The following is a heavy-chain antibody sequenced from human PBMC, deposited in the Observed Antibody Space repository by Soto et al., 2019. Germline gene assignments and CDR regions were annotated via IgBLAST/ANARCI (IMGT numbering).Heavy chain of an antibody. V-gene: IGHV4-39*01. CDR2: IYYSGST. J-gene: IGHJ5*02. Sequence: SETLSLTCTVSGGSISSSSYYWGWIRQPPGKGLEWIGSIYYSGSTYYNPSLKSRVTISVDTSKNQFSLKLSSVTAADTAVYYCARNRRSSGWKVSGDWFDTWGQGTLVTV. CDR3: ARNRRSSGWKVSGDWFDT. D-gene: IGHD6-19*01. CDR1: GGSISSSSYY.